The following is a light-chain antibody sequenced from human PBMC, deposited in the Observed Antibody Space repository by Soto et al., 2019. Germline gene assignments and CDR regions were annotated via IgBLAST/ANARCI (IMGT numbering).Light chain of an antibody. J-gene: IGKJ5*01. V-gene: IGKV3-20*01. CDR3: QQHGSSPIT. Sequence: EIVLTQSPGTLSLSPGERATLSCRASQTVTRNYLAWHQQKPGQTPRLLVYGASSRATGIPDRFSGSGPGTDFTLTISRLEPEDFAVYYCQQHGSSPITFGQGTLLEIK. CDR1: QTVTRNY. CDR2: GAS.